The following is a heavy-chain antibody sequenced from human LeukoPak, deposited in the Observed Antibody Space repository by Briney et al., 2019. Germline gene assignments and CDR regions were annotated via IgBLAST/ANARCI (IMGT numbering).Heavy chain of an antibody. CDR1: GFTFSSYS. Sequence: PGGSLRLSCAASGFTFSSYSMNWVRQAPGKGLEWVSRINADGITTSYADSVKGRFTISRDNAKNTLYLRMDSLGAEDTAVYYCARGGYCSGTTCSYAFDIWGQGTVVTVSS. CDR3: ARGGYCSGTTCSYAFDI. V-gene: IGHV3-74*03. J-gene: IGHJ3*02. D-gene: IGHD2-2*01. CDR2: INADGITT.